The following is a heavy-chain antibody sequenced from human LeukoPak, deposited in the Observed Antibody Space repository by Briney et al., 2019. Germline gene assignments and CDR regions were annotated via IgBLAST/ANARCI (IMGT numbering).Heavy chain of an antibody. CDR2: ISGSGGST. CDR1: GFTFSSYA. D-gene: IGHD4/OR15-4a*01. Sequence: GGSLRPSCAASGFTFSSYAMSWVRQAPGKGLEWVSAISGSGGSTYYADSVKGRFTISRDNSKNTLYLQMNSLRAEDTAVYYCAKLTKREGGSFDYWGQGTLVTVSS. CDR3: AKLTKREGGSFDY. J-gene: IGHJ4*02. V-gene: IGHV3-23*01.